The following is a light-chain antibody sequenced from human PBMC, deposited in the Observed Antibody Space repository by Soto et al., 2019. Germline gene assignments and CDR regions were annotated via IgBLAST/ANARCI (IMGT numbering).Light chain of an antibody. Sequence: QTVVTQEPSLTVSPGGTVTLTCASSTGGVTSDYYPNWFQQRPGQAPRALIYDTSNKHSWTPARFSGSLLGGKAALTLSGVQPEDEADYYCLLYYSAARFFGGGTKLTVL. CDR2: DTS. J-gene: IGLJ2*01. V-gene: IGLV7-43*01. CDR1: TGGVTSDYY. CDR3: LLYYSAARF.